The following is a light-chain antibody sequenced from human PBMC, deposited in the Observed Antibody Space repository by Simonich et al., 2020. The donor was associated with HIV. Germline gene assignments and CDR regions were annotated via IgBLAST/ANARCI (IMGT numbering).Light chain of an antibody. Sequence: HSALTQPASVSGSPGQSITISCTGTSSDVGGYNYVFWYQQHPGKAPKLMIYDVSKRPAGVSNRFAGSKSGNTASLTISGLQAEDEADYYCSSYTSSSTFVFGGGTKLAVL. CDR1: SSDVGGYNY. J-gene: IGLJ3*02. CDR3: SSYTSSSTFV. V-gene: IGLV2-14*03. CDR2: DVS.